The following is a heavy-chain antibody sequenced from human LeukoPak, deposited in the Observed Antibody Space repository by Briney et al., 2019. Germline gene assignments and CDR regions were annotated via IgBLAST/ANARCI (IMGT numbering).Heavy chain of an antibody. Sequence: TSETLSLTCAVYGGSFSGYYWSWIRQPAGKGLEWIGRIYTSGSTNYNPSLKSRVTMSVDTSKNQFSLKLSSVTAADTAVYYCAREQASSGWSKYGAFDIWGQGTMVTVSS. D-gene: IGHD6-19*01. CDR1: GGSFSGYY. V-gene: IGHV4-4*07. CDR2: IYTSGST. J-gene: IGHJ3*02. CDR3: AREQASSGWSKYGAFDI.